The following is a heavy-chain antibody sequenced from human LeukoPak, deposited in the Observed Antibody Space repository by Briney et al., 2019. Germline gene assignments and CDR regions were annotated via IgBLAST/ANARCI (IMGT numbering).Heavy chain of an antibody. D-gene: IGHD1-20*01. J-gene: IGHJ4*02. CDR3: ARAKGDGRSNWNYFDY. V-gene: IGHV3-21*01. Sequence: GGSLRLSCAASGFTFSSYSMNWVRQAPGKGLEWVSCISSSSDNMYYADSVKGRFTISRDNAKNSLYLQMNSLRAEDTAVYYCARAKGDGRSNWNYFDYWGQGTLATVSS. CDR2: ISSSSDNM. CDR1: GFTFSSYS.